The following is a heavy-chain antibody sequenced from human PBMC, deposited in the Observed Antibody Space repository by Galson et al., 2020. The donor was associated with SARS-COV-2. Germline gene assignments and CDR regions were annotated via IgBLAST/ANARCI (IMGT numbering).Heavy chain of an antibody. CDR1: GFTFGTYA. Sequence: GGSLRLSCAASGFTFGTYAMTWVRQAPGKGLEWVSTISGNGDITYYADSVKGRFTISRDNSKNTLYLQMNTLRVEETAVYYCAKRFWPGAGAGMGPFDFWGQGTLVTVSS. CDR2: ISGNGDIT. D-gene: IGHD6-19*01. J-gene: IGHJ4*02. V-gene: IGHV3-23*01. CDR3: AKRFWPGAGAGMGPFDF.